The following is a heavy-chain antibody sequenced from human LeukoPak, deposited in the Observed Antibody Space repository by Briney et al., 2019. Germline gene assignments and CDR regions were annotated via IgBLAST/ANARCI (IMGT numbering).Heavy chain of an antibody. CDR1: GFTFSSYA. Sequence: GRSLRLSCAASGFTFSSYAMHWVRQAPGKGLEWVAVISYDGSNKYYAVSVKGRFTISRDNSKNTLYLQMNSLRAEDTAVYYCARGSPYCSSTSCYFRWFDPWGQGTLVTVSS. D-gene: IGHD2-2*01. J-gene: IGHJ5*02. CDR2: ISYDGSNK. V-gene: IGHV3-30-3*01. CDR3: ARGSPYCSSTSCYFRWFDP.